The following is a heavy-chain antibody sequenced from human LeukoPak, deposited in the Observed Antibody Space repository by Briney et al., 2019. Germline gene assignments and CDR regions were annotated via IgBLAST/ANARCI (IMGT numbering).Heavy chain of an antibody. D-gene: IGHD1-26*01. CDR1: GGSFSGYY. V-gene: IGHV4-59*01. CDR3: ASWDSGSDYFDY. Sequence: SETLSLTCAVYGGSFSGYYWSWIRQPPGKGLEWIGYIYYSGSTNYNPSLKSRVTISVDTSKNQFSLKLSSVTAADTAVYYCASWDSGSDYFDYWGQGTLVTVSS. J-gene: IGHJ4*02. CDR2: IYYSGST.